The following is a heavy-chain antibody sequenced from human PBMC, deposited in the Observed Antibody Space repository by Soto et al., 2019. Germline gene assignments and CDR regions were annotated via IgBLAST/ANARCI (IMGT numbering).Heavy chain of an antibody. V-gene: IGHV3-23*01. D-gene: IGHD6-19*01. Sequence: EVQLLESGGGLVQPGRSLRLSCAASGFTFSSYAMNWVRQAPGKGLEWVSAMSGTGGSTYYADSVTGRFTISRDNSKNTLFLQMNRLRVEDTAVFYCAKAGFSSGWSPSYFDYWGQGTLVTVSS. CDR2: MSGTGGST. CDR1: GFTFSSYA. CDR3: AKAGFSSGWSPSYFDY. J-gene: IGHJ4*02.